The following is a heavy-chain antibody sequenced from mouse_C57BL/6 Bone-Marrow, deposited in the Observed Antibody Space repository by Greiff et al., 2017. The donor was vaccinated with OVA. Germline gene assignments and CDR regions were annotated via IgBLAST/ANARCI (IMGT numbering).Heavy chain of an antibody. CDR3: ARNYGSCFDY. D-gene: IGHD1-1*01. V-gene: IGHV5-17*01. CDR2: ISSGGSTI. CDR1: GFTFSDYG. Sequence: EVQRVESGGGLVKPGGSLKLSCAASGFTFSDYGMHWVCQAPEKGLEWVAYISSGGSTIYYADTVKGRFTISRDNAKNTLFLQMTSLRSEDTAMYYCARNYGSCFDYWGRGTTLTVSS. J-gene: IGHJ2*01.